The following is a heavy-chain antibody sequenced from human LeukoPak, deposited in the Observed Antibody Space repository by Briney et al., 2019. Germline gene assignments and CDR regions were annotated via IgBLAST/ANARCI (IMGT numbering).Heavy chain of an antibody. J-gene: IGHJ3*01. CDR3: ARSTTNYNWSKVGAFDV. Sequence: SETLSLTCAVYDGSFNDYFWSWVRQPPGKGLEWIGEINHSGSTNYNPSLKRRVSLSLDTSKRQFSLKLRPVTAADTAVYYCARSTTNYNWSKVGAFDVWGQGTMVTVSS. CDR1: DGSFNDYF. CDR2: INHSGST. V-gene: IGHV4-34*01. D-gene: IGHD1-1*01.